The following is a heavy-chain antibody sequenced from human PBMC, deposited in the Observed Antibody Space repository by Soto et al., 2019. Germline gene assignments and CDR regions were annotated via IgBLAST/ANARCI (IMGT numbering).Heavy chain of an antibody. Sequence: ETLSLTCTVSGGSISSYYWSWIRQPPGKGLEWIGYIYYSGSTNYNPSLKSRVTISVDTSKNQFSLKLSSVTAADTAVYYCARGRDYVWGSYRRGAFDIWGQGTMVTVSS. J-gene: IGHJ3*02. CDR1: GGSISSYY. CDR3: ARGRDYVWGSYRRGAFDI. V-gene: IGHV4-59*01. D-gene: IGHD3-16*02. CDR2: IYYSGST.